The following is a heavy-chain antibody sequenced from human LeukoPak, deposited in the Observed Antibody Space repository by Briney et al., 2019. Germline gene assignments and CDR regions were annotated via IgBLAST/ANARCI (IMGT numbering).Heavy chain of an antibody. CDR2: IYYSGST. Sequence: PSETLSLTCTVSGGSISSYYWSWIRQPPGKGLEWIGYIYYSGSTNYNPSLKSRVTISVDTSKNQFSLKLSSVTAADTAVYYCARVQVGDGHNPTFDYWGQGTLVTVSS. J-gene: IGHJ4*02. V-gene: IGHV4-59*01. D-gene: IGHD5-24*01. CDR1: GGSISSYY. CDR3: ARVQVGDGHNPTFDY.